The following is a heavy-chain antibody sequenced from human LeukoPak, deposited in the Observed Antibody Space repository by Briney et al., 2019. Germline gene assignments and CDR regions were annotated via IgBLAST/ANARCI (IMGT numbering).Heavy chain of an antibody. CDR3: ASSALSSGPNLRPAYYYYMDV. V-gene: IGHV3-21*01. D-gene: IGHD6-19*01. J-gene: IGHJ6*03. Sequence: PGGSLRLSCAASGFTFSSYSMNWVRQAPGKGLEWVSSISSSSSYIYYADSVKGRFTISRDNAKNSLYLQMNSLRAEDTAVYYCASSALSSGPNLRPAYYYYMDVWGKGTTVTISS. CDR1: GFTFSSYS. CDR2: ISSSSSYI.